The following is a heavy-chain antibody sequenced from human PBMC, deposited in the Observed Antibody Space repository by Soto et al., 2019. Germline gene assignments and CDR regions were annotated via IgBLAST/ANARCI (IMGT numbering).Heavy chain of an antibody. D-gene: IGHD3-10*01. V-gene: IGHV5-51*01. Sequence: GESLKISCKGPGHIFSNYWIGWLRQTPGKGLERMGIIYVGDSETKYSPSFQGQVAISADKSLNTVYLQWSTLKASDSGMYYCARGYYDSGHGYDLWGQGTQVTVSS. J-gene: IGHJ5*02. CDR3: ARGYYDSGHGYDL. CDR2: IYVGDSET. CDR1: GHIFSNYW.